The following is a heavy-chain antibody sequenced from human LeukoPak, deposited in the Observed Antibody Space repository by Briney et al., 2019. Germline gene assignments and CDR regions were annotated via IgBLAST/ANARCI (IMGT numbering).Heavy chain of an antibody. V-gene: IGHV1-8*01. D-gene: IGHD3-22*01. J-gene: IGHJ4*02. CDR1: GYTFTSYD. CDR3: ARSGVTMIVVADFDY. Sequence: ASVKVSCKASGYTFTSYDINWVRQATGQGLGWMGWMNPNSGNTGYAQKFQGRVTMTRNTSISTAYMELSSLRSEDTAVYYCARSGVTMIVVADFDYWGQGTLVTVSS. CDR2: MNPNSGNT.